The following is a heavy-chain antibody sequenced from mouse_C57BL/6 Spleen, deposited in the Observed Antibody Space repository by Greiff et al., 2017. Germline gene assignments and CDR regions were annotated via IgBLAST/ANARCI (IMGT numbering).Heavy chain of an antibody. CDR2: IYPGSGST. Sequence: QVQLQQPGAELVKPGASVKMSCKASGYTFTSYWITWVKQRPGQGLEWIGDIYPGSGSTNYNEKFKSKATLTVDTSSSTAYMQLSSLTSEDSAVYYCARGYYGSSYPAWFAYWGQGTLVTVSA. J-gene: IGHJ3*01. D-gene: IGHD1-1*01. V-gene: IGHV1-55*01. CDR3: ARGYYGSSYPAWFAY. CDR1: GYTFTSYW.